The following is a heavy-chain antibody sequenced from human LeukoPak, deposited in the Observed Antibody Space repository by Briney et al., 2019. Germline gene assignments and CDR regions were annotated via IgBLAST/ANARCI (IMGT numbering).Heavy chain of an antibody. V-gene: IGHV3-30*18. D-gene: IGHD3-9*01. CDR3: AKSSDLLTGYYSYFEY. CDR2: ISYDGSNK. CDR1: GFTFSSYG. Sequence: GGSLRLSCAASGFTFSSYGMHWVRQAPGKGLEWVAVISYDGSNKYYADSVKGRFTISRDNSKNTLYLQMNSLRAEDTAVYYCAKSSDLLTGYYSYFEYWGHGTLVTVAS. J-gene: IGHJ4*01.